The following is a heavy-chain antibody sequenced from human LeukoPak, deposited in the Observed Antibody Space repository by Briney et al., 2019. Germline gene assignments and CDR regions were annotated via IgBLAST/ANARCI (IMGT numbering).Heavy chain of an antibody. CDR3: ATAASYGGHQIYFDN. J-gene: IGHJ4*02. CDR1: GFTFSDSA. V-gene: IGHV3-23*01. D-gene: IGHD4/OR15-4a*01. CDR2: IDGSGGAT. Sequence: GGSLRLSCAASGFTFSDSAMSWVRQAPGTGLEWVSGIDGSGGATYYADSADSMRGRFTISRDNSRKMLYLQIDSLRSEVTAVYFCATAASYGGHQIYFDNWGQGSLVTVSS.